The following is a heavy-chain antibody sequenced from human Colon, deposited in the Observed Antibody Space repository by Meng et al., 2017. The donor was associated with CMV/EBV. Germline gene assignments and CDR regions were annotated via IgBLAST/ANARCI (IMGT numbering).Heavy chain of an antibody. J-gene: IGHJ6*02. D-gene: IGHD3-10*01. Sequence: ASVKVSCKASGNTLTGYYLHWVRQAPGQGLEWMGWINLKRGGTNYAQKFQGRVTMTWDTSIRTAYMELSSLRSDDTAVYYCASPYVSGSFRAARCYGMDFWGQGTTVTVSS. V-gene: IGHV1-2*02. CDR2: INLKRGGT. CDR1: GNTLTGYY. CDR3: ASPYVSGSFRAARCYGMDF.